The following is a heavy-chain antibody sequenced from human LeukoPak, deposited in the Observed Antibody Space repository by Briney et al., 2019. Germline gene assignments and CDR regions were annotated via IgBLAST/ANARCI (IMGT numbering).Heavy chain of an antibody. J-gene: IGHJ4*02. D-gene: IGHD1-7*01. CDR2: ISSSSSYI. CDR3: ARAHNWKYGTFDY. Sequence: GGSLRLSCAASGFTFSNSDMNWVRQAPGKGLEWVSCISSSSSYIYYADSVKGRFTISRDNAKNSLYLQMNSLRVEDTAVYYCARAHNWKYGTFDYRGQGTLVTVSS. CDR1: GFTFSNSD. V-gene: IGHV3-21*04.